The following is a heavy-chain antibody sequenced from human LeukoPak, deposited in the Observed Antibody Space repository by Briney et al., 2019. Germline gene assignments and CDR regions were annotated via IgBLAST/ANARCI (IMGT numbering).Heavy chain of an antibody. CDR2: IYYSGST. CDR1: GDSISSGHYY. J-gene: IGHJ5*02. V-gene: IGHV4-30-4*08. Sequence: SETLSLTCTVSGDSISSGHYYWSWLRQPPGKGLEWIGYIYYSGSTNYNPSLKSRVTISVDTSKNQFSLKLSSVTAADTAVYYCARRVGDYGIWWFDPWGQGTLVTVSS. D-gene: IGHD4-17*01. CDR3: ARRVGDYGIWWFDP.